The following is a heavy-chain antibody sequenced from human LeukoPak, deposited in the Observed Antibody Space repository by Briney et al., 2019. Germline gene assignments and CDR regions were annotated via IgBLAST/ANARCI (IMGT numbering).Heavy chain of an antibody. V-gene: IGHV3-30-3*01. Sequence: GGSLRLSCAASGFTFSSYAMHWVRQAPGKGLEWVAVISYDGSNKYYADSVKGRFTISRDNSKNTLYLQMNSLRAEDTAVYYCARVWNYYDSSGYYSPYFDYWGQGTLVTVSS. CDR2: ISYDGSNK. CDR1: GFTFSSYA. D-gene: IGHD3-22*01. J-gene: IGHJ4*02. CDR3: ARVWNYYDSSGYYSPYFDY.